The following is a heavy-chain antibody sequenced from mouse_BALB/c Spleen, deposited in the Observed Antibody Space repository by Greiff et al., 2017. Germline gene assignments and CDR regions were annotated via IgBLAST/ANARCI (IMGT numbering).Heavy chain of an antibody. CDR1: GFTFSSYY. CDR3: ARHYYGSRGDFDV. Sequence: EVKLLESGGGLVKLGGSLKLSCAASGFTFSSYYMSWVRQTPEKRLELVAAINSNGGSTYYPDTVKGRFTISRDNAKNTLYLQMSSLKSEDTALYYCARHYYGSRGDFDVWGAGTTVTVSS. J-gene: IGHJ1*01. CDR2: INSNGGST. V-gene: IGHV5-6-2*01. D-gene: IGHD1-1*01.